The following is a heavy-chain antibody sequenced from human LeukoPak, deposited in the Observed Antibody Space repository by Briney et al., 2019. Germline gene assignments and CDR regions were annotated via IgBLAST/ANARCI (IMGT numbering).Heavy chain of an antibody. CDR3: GLSKLGIAVAGPIDY. V-gene: IGHV4-38-2*01. J-gene: IGHJ4*01. Sequence: SETLSLTCAVSGYSISSGYYWGWIRQPPGKGLEWIGSIHHSGSTYYNPSPKSRLTVSVDTSKNQFSLKLSSVTAADTAIYYCGLSKLGIAVAGPIDYWGQGTLVTVSS. CDR2: IHHSGST. D-gene: IGHD6-19*01. CDR1: GYSISSGYY.